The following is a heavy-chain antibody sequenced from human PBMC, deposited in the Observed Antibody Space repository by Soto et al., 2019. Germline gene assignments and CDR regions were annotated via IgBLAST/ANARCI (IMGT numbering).Heavy chain of an antibody. J-gene: IGHJ4*02. CDR2: ISAYNGNT. D-gene: IGHD2-2*01. V-gene: IGHV1-18*04. CDR1: GYTFTSYG. Sequence: ASMKVSCKASGYTFTSYGISWVRQAPGQGLEWMGWISAYNGNTNYAQKLQGRVTMTTDTSTSTAYMELRSLRSDDTAVYYCARDMNGYCSSTSCSYLSDYWVQGTLVTVYS. CDR3: ARDMNGYCSSTSCSYLSDY.